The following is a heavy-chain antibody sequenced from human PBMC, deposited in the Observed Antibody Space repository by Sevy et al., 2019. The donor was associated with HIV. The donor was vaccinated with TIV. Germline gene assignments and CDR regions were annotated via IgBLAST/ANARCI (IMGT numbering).Heavy chain of an antibody. V-gene: IGHV4-59*13. CDR2: IYYSGST. Sequence: SETLSLTCTVSGGSISSYYWSWIRQPPGKGLEWIGYIYYSGSTNYNPSLKSLVTISVDTSKNQFSLKLSSVTAADTAVYYCAGGSGRGYYYDSSGYYYRYFDYWGQGTLVTVSS. CDR1: GGSISSYY. J-gene: IGHJ4*02. CDR3: AGGSGRGYYYDSSGYYYRYFDY. D-gene: IGHD3-22*01.